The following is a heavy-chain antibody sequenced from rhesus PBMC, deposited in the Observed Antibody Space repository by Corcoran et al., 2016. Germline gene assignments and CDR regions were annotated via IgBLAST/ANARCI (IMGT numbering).Heavy chain of an antibody. Sequence: QVQLQESGPGLVKPLETLSLTCAVSGGSISSNYWSWIRQPPGKGLEWIGYIYGSGSSTKYNPSLKSRVTRSVDTSKNQCALKLSSVTAADTAVYYCAWTSSYFDYWGQGVLVTVSS. CDR3: AWTSSYFDY. D-gene: IGHD2-15*01. J-gene: IGHJ4*01. CDR2: IYGSGSST. CDR1: GGSISSNY. V-gene: IGHV4S11*01.